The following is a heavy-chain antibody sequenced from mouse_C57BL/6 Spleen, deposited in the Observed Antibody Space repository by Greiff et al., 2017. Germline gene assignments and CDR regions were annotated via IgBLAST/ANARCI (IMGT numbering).Heavy chain of an antibody. CDR3: ARDYDEGYWYFDV. J-gene: IGHJ1*03. Sequence: QVQLKQSGAELVKPGASVKISCKASGYAFSSYWMNWVTQRPGKGLEWIGQIYPGDGDTNYNGKFKGKATLTADKSSSTAYMQLSSLTSEDSAVYFCARDYDEGYWYFDVWGTGTTVTVSS. D-gene: IGHD2-4*01. CDR2: IYPGDGDT. V-gene: IGHV1-80*01. CDR1: GYAFSSYW.